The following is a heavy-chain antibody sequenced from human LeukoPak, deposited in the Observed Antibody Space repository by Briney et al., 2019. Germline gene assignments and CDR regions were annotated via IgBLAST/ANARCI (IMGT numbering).Heavy chain of an antibody. CDR1: GFTFSSYA. Sequence: GGSLRLSCAASGFTFSSYAMSWVRQAPGKGLEWVSYISGSSTTIYYTDSVKGRFTIFRDNAKNSLYLQMNSLRAEDTAVYYCARDYSSGSYYFDYWGQGTLVTVSS. V-gene: IGHV3-48*01. D-gene: IGHD6-25*01. CDR3: ARDYSSGSYYFDY. J-gene: IGHJ4*02. CDR2: ISGSSTTI.